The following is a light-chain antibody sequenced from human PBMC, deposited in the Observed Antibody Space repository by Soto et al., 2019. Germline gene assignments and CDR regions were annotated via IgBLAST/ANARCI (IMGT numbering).Light chain of an antibody. Sequence: EIVMTQSPATLSGSPGGIATLSFRASQNVRSYLAWYQQKPGQAPSVLIYGASTRATGIPARFSGSGSGTEFTLTISCLQSEDFATYYCQQYYSFPYTFGQGTKVDIK. V-gene: IGKV3-15*01. CDR1: QNVRSY. CDR2: GAS. CDR3: QQYYSFPYT. J-gene: IGKJ2*01.